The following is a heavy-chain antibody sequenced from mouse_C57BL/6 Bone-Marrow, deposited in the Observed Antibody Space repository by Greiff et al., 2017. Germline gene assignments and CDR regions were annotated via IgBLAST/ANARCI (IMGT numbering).Heavy chain of an antibody. J-gene: IGHJ3*01. D-gene: IGHD2-2*01. CDR3: ARSGLRRKAWFAY. CDR2: ISSGSSTI. CDR1: GFTFSDYG. V-gene: IGHV5-17*01. Sequence: DVQLVESGGGLVKPGGSLKLSCAASGFTFSDYGMHWVRQAPEKGLEWVAYISSGSSTIYYADTVKGRFTISRDNAKNTLFLQMTSLRAEDTAMYYCARSGLRRKAWFAYWGQGTLVTVSA.